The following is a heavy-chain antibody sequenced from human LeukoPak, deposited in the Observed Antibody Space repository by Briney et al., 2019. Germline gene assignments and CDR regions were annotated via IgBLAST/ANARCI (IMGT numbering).Heavy chain of an antibody. CDR1: GYTFTSYG. Sequence: SVKVSCKASGYTFTSYGISWVRQAPGQGLEWMGRIIPILGIANYAQKFQGRVTITADKSTSTAYMELSSLRSEDTAVYYCARLAESYRSPFDYWGQGTLVTVSS. CDR3: ARLAESYRSPFDY. CDR2: IIPILGIA. D-gene: IGHD3-16*02. V-gene: IGHV1-69*04. J-gene: IGHJ4*02.